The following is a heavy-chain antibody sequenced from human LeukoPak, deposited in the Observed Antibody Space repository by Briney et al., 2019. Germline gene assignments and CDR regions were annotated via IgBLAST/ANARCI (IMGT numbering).Heavy chain of an antibody. Sequence: SETLSLTCTVSGGSISSRYWSWIRQPPGKGLEWIGYIYYSGSTNYNPSLKSRVTISVDTSKSQFSLKLRSVTAADTAVYYCARVGLRGYFDYWGQGSLVTVSS. CDR3: ARVGLRGYFDY. CDR2: IYYSGST. J-gene: IGHJ4*02. D-gene: IGHD5-12*01. CDR1: GGSISSRY. V-gene: IGHV4-59*11.